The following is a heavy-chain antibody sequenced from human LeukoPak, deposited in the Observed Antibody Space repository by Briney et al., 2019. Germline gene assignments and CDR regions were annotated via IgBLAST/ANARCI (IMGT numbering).Heavy chain of an antibody. J-gene: IGHJ3*02. D-gene: IGHD3-3*01. Sequence: GGSVRLSCAASGFTFSSYSMNWVRQAPGKGLEWVSSISSSSSYIYYADSVKGRFTISRDNAKNSLYLQMNSLRAEDTAVYYCARDRGYDFWSGYDDGDAFDIWGQGTMVTVSS. V-gene: IGHV3-21*04. CDR2: ISSSSSYI. CDR3: ARDRGYDFWSGYDDGDAFDI. CDR1: GFTFSSYS.